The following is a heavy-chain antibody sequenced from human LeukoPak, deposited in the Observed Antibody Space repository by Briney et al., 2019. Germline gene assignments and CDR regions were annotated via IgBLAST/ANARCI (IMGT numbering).Heavy chain of an antibody. CDR3: ARLYFSSGWWTNYYFDY. J-gene: IGHJ4*02. Sequence: SETLSLTCAVYGGAFSGYYWGWNRQPPGKGLEWIGGINHSGSTNYNPSLKSRVTISVDTSKNQFSLKLSSVTAADTAVYYCARLYFSSGWWTNYYFDYWGQGTLVTVSS. CDR2: INHSGST. CDR1: GGAFSGYY. D-gene: IGHD6-19*01. V-gene: IGHV4-34*01.